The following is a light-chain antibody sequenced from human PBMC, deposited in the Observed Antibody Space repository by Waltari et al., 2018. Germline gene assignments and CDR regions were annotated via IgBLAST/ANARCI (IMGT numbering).Light chain of an antibody. J-gene: IGKJ1*01. V-gene: IGKV3-20*01. CDR2: HAS. CDR1: QGVGKY. Sequence: EIVLTQSPGTLSLSPGERATLACRASQGVGKYLAWYQQRPGQAPRLRLYHASIRATGSPDRFSGSGYGTDFSLTISRLEPEDFAVYYCQKYDFLPATFGQGTTVEIK. CDR3: QKYDFLPAT.